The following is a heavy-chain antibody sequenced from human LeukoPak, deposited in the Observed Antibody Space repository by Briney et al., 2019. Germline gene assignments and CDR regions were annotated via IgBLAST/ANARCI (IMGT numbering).Heavy chain of an antibody. V-gene: IGHV4-39*07. Sequence: PSETLSLTCTASVGSIGSSSYYWGWIRQSPGKGLEWIGCIYYGGSTNYNPSFKSRVTTSVDTSKNQFSLKLSSVTAADTAVYYCARLAGELGKAGYYYYMDVWGKGTTVTVSS. J-gene: IGHJ6*03. CDR2: IYYGGST. CDR3: ARLAGELGKAGYYYYMDV. D-gene: IGHD1-26*01. CDR1: VGSIGSSSYY.